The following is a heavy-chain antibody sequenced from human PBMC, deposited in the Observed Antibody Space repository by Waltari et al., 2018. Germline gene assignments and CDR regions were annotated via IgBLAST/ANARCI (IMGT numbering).Heavy chain of an antibody. CDR3: AKDRGGGYGGLRPDAFDI. D-gene: IGHD3-10*01. CDR1: GFTFRYFG. Sequence: HLVESGGGVVQPGGSLRLSCAASGFTFRYFGMHWFRQAPGKGLGGVVFIRYDGSNQEYVDSVKGRFSISRDNSRNTVYLQMNSLRVEDTAVYYCAKDRGGGYGGLRPDAFDIWGEGTRVIVSS. CDR2: IRYDGSNQ. J-gene: IGHJ3*02. V-gene: IGHV3-30*02.